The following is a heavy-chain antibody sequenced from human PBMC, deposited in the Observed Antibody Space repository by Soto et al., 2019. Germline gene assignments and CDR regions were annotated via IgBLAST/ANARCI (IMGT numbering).Heavy chain of an antibody. CDR3: ARQKVDASDY. Sequence: QVQLVQSGAEVKKPGASVKVSCKASGYTFTXYXXXXVRQATGQGLEWMGWMNPNSGNTGYAQKFQGRVTMTRNTSISTAYXELSSLRSEDTAVYYCARQKVDASDYWGQGTLVTVSS. CDR2: MNPNSGNT. CDR1: GYTFTXYX. D-gene: IGHD2-15*01. V-gene: IGHV1-8*01. J-gene: IGHJ4*02.